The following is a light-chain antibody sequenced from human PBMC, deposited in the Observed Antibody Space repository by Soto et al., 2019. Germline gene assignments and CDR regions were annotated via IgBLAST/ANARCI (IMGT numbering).Light chain of an antibody. V-gene: IGLV2-14*03. CDR2: DVT. J-gene: IGLJ2*01. Sequence: QSALTQPASVSGSPGQSITISCSGTPSDIGAYNYVSWYQHLPGKAPKVIIYDVTNRPSGVSSRFSGSKSGITASLTISGLQAEDEANYYCGSYTISSTLMIFGGGTKLTVL. CDR3: GSYTISSTLMI. CDR1: PSDIGAYNY.